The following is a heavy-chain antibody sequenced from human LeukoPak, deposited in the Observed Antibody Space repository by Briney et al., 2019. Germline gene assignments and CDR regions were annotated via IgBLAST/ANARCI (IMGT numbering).Heavy chain of an antibody. CDR1: GGSISSSSYY. V-gene: IGHV4-39*01. CDR3: ARKAFWSGHIDY. Sequence: SETLSLTCTVSGGSISSSSYYWGWIRQPPGKGLEWIGSIYYSGSTYYNPSLKSRVTISVDTSKNQFSLKLSSVTAADTAVYYCARKAFWSGHIDYWGQGTLVTVSS. J-gene: IGHJ4*02. D-gene: IGHD3-3*01. CDR2: IYYSGST.